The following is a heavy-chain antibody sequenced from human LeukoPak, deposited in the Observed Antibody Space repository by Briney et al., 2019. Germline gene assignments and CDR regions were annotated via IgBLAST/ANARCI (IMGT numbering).Heavy chain of an antibody. CDR1: GFSFSSSA. J-gene: IGHJ5*02. D-gene: IGHD6-19*01. Sequence: GGSLRLSCAASGFSFSSSAMHWVRQAPGKGLEYVAAITSDGVSTFYASSVQGRFIIPRDNSKNTLYLQMGSLKAEDMAVYYCARAGSSAWYDPWGQGTLVTASS. V-gene: IGHV3-64*01. CDR3: ARAGSSAWYDP. CDR2: ITSDGVST.